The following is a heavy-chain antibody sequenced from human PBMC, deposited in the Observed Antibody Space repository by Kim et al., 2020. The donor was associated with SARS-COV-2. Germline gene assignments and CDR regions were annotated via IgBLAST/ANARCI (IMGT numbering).Heavy chain of an antibody. CDR1: GFTFSIYT. J-gene: IGHJ4*02. Sequence: GGSLRLSCAASGFTFSIYTMNWVRQAPGKGLEWVSSISSSSSYIYYADSVKGRFTISGDNAKNSLYLQMNSLRAEDTAVYYCARDYYGDYYFDYWGQGTLVTVSS. D-gene: IGHD4-17*01. CDR2: ISSSSSYI. CDR3: ARDYYGDYYFDY. V-gene: IGHV3-21*01.